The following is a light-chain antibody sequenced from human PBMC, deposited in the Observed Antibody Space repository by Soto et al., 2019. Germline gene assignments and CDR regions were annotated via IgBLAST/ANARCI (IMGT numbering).Light chain of an antibody. CDR1: QNINTW. J-gene: IGKJ1*01. CDR3: QHYNSYSEA. CDR2: RAS. V-gene: IGKV1-5*03. Sequence: DIQMTQSPSTLSASVGDRVTIACRASQNINTWLAWYQQKPGKGPTLLIYRASRLESGVPSRFSGSGSGTEFTLTISSLQPDDFATYYCQHYNSYSEAFGQGTKV.